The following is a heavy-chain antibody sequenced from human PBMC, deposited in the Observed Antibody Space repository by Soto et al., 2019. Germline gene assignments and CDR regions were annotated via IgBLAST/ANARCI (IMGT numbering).Heavy chain of an antibody. CDR3: ARGDYDILTGTLDP. J-gene: IGHJ5*02. D-gene: IGHD3-9*01. Sequence: QVQLVQSGAEVKKPGSSVKVSCKASGGTFSSYAISWVRQAPGQGLEWMGGIIPIFGTANYAQKLQGRVTITADESTSTGYMELSSLRSESTAVYYCARGDYDILTGTLDPWGQGTLVTVSS. V-gene: IGHV1-69*12. CDR1: GGTFSSYA. CDR2: IIPIFGTA.